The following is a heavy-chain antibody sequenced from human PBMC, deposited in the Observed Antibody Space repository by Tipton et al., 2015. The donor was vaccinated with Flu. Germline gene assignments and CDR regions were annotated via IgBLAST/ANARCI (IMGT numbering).Heavy chain of an antibody. J-gene: IGHJ4*02. CDR3: ARAYCSGAMCYSNFDY. CDR1: GFIFSDHY. V-gene: IGHV3-72*01. D-gene: IGHD2-15*01. CDR2: TRNKAKSYTT. Sequence: QLVQSGGGLVQPGGSLRVSCAASGFIFSDHYMDWVRQAPGKGLEWVGRTRNKAKSYTTEYAASVKGRFTISRDDSKSSLYLHMNSLKTEDTAVYFCARAYCSGAMCYSNFDYWGQGTLVTVSS.